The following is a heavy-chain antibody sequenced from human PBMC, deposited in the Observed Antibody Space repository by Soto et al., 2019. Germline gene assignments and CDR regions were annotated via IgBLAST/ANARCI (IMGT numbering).Heavy chain of an antibody. Sequence: PGGSLRLSCAASGFTFSNYWMTWVRQAPGKGLQWVANRKEDGSEKHYVDSVKGRFTMCRDNAKNSLYLQMNSLRVEDTAVYFCSRDVVVGAKALNYWGQGALVTVCS. CDR1: GFTFSNYW. CDR3: SRDVVVGAKALNY. CDR2: RKEDGSEK. V-gene: IGHV3-7*01. J-gene: IGHJ4*02. D-gene: IGHD2-15*01.